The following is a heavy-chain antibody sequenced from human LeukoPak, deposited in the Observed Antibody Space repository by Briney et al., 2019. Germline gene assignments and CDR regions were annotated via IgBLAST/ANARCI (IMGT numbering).Heavy chain of an antibody. V-gene: IGHV1-69*13. CDR3: AMGGFYGSVNYYRFDY. D-gene: IGHD3-10*01. CDR2: IIPLFASV. CDR1: GGTFSSYP. J-gene: IGHJ4*02. Sequence: SVKVSCKAAGGTFSSYPISWVRQAPGQGLEWMGGIIPLFASVNYAQKFQGRVTITADESTTTVYMALSTLTSEDTAVYFCAMGGFYGSVNYYRFDYWGQGTLVTVSS.